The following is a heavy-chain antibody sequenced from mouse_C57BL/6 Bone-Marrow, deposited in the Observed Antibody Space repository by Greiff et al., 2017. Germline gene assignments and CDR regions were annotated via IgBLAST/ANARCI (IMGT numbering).Heavy chain of an antibody. CDR2: IYPGGGYT. Sequence: QVHVKQSGAELVRPGTSVKMSCKASGYTFTNYWIGWAKQRPGHGLEWIGDIYPGGGYTNYNEKFKGKATLTADKSSSTAYMQFSSLTSEDSAIYYCARRGSSGLDYWGQGTTLTVSS. J-gene: IGHJ2*01. V-gene: IGHV1-63*01. CDR1: GYTFTNYW. D-gene: IGHD3-2*02. CDR3: ARRGSSGLDY.